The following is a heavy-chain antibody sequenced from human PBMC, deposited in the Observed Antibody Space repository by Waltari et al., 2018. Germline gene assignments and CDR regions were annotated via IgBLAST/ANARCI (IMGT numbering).Heavy chain of an antibody. CDR3: XXXXXXIQLWVDY. V-gene: IGHV4-39*01. Sequence: QLQLQESGPGLVKPSETLSLTCTVSGGSISSSSYYWGWIRQPPGKGLEWMGSLYDSGSTYXXXXXXXXXXXXXXXXXXXXXXXXXXXXXXXXXXXXXXXXXXXIQLWVDYWGQGTLVTVSS. CDR2: LYDSGST. CDR1: GGSISSSSYY. J-gene: IGHJ4*02.